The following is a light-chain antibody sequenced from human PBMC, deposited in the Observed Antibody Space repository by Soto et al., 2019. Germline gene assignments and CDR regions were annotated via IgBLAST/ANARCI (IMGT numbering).Light chain of an antibody. CDR3: SSYTSSSNNV. Sequence: SALTHPASVSGSPGQSITISCTGTSSDVGGYNYVSWYQQNPGKAPKLMIYDVSNRHSGVSNRFSGSKSGNTASLTISGIQAEDEAEYYCSSYTSSSNNVFGTGTKLTVL. CDR1: SSDVGGYNY. J-gene: IGLJ1*01. V-gene: IGLV2-14*01. CDR2: DVS.